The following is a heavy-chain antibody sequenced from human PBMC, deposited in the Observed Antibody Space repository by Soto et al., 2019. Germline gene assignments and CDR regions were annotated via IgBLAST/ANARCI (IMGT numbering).Heavy chain of an antibody. CDR1: GGSISSGGYS. V-gene: IGHV4-30-2*01. CDR3: AMVPDY. D-gene: IGHD2-2*01. J-gene: IGHJ4*02. CDR2: MYHSGST. Sequence: QLQLQESGSGLVKPSQTLSLTCAVSGGSISSGGYSWSWRRRPPGKGLEWNGYMYHSGSTYYDPPLKSRGPISIDRSKNQFSPKLSSVTAADPAVYYCAMVPDYGGQGILVTVSS.